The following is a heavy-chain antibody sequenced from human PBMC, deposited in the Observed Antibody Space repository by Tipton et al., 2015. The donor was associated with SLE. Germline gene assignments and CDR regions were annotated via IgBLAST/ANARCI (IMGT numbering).Heavy chain of an antibody. Sequence: TLSLTCTVSGGSISSSSYYWGWIRQPPGKGLEWIGSTFYSGSTYYNPSLKSRVTISVDTSKNQFSLKLSSVTAADTAVYYCARVENPLYSSSWYKGYFDLRGRGTLVTVSS. CDR3: ARVENPLYSSSWYKGYFDL. V-gene: IGHV4-39*07. D-gene: IGHD6-13*01. CDR2: TFYSGST. J-gene: IGHJ2*01. CDR1: GGSISSSSYY.